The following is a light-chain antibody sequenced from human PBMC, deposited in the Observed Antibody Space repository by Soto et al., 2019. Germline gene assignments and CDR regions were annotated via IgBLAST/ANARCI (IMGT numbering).Light chain of an antibody. CDR2: EGS. J-gene: IGLJ2*01. CDR3: CSYAGSSTFVV. CDR1: SSDIGSSNH. V-gene: IGLV2-23*01. Sequence: QSALTQPASVSGSPGQSLTISCSGSSSDIGSSNHISWYRQHPGDVPKLILYEGSKRPSGVSNRFSGSKSGNTASLTISGLQAEDEADYYCCSYAGSSTFVVFGGGTKLTVL.